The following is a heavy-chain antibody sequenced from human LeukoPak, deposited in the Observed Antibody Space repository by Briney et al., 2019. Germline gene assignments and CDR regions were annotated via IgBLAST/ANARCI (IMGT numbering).Heavy chain of an antibody. CDR1: GGSLSSYY. Sequence: PSETLSLTCSVSGGSLSSYYWSWIRQSPGKQLEWIGDIHDSGSTNYNPSLNSRVTIFMDTSKYQFSLRLSSVTAADTAVYYCASDEVTGPRIAAAGTRWFDTWGQGTLVTVSS. CDR2: IHDSGST. V-gene: IGHV4-59*08. J-gene: IGHJ5*02. CDR3: ASDEVTGPRIAAAGTRWFDT. D-gene: IGHD6-13*01.